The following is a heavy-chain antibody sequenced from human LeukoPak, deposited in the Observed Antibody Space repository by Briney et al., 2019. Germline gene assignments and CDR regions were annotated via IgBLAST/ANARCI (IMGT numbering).Heavy chain of an antibody. J-gene: IGHJ4*02. CDR1: GYTFTSYD. Sequence: ASVKVSCKASGYTFTSYDINWVRQATGHGLEWMGWMNPNSGNTGYAQKFQGRVTMTRNTSISTVNMELSSPRSEATAVYYCAREISSSRFYYFDYWGQGTLVTVSS. CDR3: AREISSSRFYYFDY. D-gene: IGHD6-13*01. CDR2: MNPNSGNT. V-gene: IGHV1-8*01.